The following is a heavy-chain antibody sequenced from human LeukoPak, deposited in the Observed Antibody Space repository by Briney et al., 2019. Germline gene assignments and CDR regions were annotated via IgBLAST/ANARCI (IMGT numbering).Heavy chain of an antibody. J-gene: IGHJ4*02. CDR1: GFTFSSYW. V-gene: IGHV3-7*03. CDR3: AKQPTYYYDTSGYYPY. CDR2: IKQDGSEK. Sequence: PGGSLRLSCAASGFTFSSYWMSWVRQAPGKGLEWVANIKQDGSEKYYVDSVKGRFTISRDNAKNSLYLQMNSLRAEDTAVYYCAKQPTYYYDTSGYYPYWGQGTLVTVSS. D-gene: IGHD3-22*01.